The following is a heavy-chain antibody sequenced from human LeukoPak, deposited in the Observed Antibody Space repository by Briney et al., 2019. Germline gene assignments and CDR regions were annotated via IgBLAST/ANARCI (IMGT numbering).Heavy chain of an antibody. CDR2: IYPGDSDT. CDR1: GYSVTSYW. J-gene: IGHJ3*02. D-gene: IGHD2-15*01. Sequence: GESLKISCNGSGYSVTSYWIGWVRQMPGKGLEWMGIIYPGDSDTRYSPSFQGQVTISADKSISTAYLQWSSLKASDTAMYYCARRQDYDAFDIWGQGTMVTVSS. V-gene: IGHV5-51*01. CDR3: ARRQDYDAFDI.